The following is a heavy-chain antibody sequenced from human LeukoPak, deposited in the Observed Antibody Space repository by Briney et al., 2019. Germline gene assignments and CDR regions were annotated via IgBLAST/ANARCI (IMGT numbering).Heavy chain of an antibody. Sequence: PGGSLRLSCAASGFTFSSYGMHWVRQAPGKGLEWVAVISYDGSNKHYADSVKGRFTISRDNSKNTLYLQMNSLRAEDTAVYYCAKDMAEGAAAGIFDYWGQGTLVTVSS. CDR1: GFTFSSYG. CDR2: ISYDGSNK. CDR3: AKDMAEGAAAGIFDY. J-gene: IGHJ4*02. D-gene: IGHD6-13*01. V-gene: IGHV3-30*18.